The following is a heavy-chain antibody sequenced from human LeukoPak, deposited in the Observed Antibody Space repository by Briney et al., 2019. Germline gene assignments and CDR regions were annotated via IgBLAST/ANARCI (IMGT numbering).Heavy chain of an antibody. V-gene: IGHV3-53*01. CDR2: IYPDGTT. CDR3: ARGGVYYWNPRY. D-gene: IGHD1-20*01. Sequence: GGSLRLSCVASGFSVSSNYMSWAPPAPPQGPQWVSLIYPDGTTYYASSVEGRFTISRDDSRNTIYLHMNSLRADDTAVYYCARGGVYYWNPRYWGQGTLVTVSS. CDR1: GFSVSSNY. J-gene: IGHJ4*02.